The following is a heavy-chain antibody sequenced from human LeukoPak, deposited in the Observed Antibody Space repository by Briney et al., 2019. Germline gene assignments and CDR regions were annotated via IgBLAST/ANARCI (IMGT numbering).Heavy chain of an antibody. D-gene: IGHD3-22*01. CDR1: GYTFTSYG. V-gene: IGHV1-18*01. CDR3: ARDYDSSGYYYGFWFDP. CDR2: ISAYNGNT. Sequence: ASVKVSCKASGYTFTSYGISWVLQAPGQGLEWRGWISAYNGNTNYAQKLQGRVTMTTDTSTSTAYMELRSLRSDDTAVYYCARDYDSSGYYYGFWFDPWGQGTLVTVSS. J-gene: IGHJ5*02.